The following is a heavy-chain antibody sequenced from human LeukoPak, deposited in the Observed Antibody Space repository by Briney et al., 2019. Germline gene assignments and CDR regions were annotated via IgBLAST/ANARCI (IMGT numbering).Heavy chain of an antibody. CDR1: GDSVSTDSAA. J-gene: IGHJ4*02. Sequence: SQTLSLTCAISGDSVSTDSAAWNWIGQSPSRGLEWLGRTYYRSKWYNDYAVSVKSRITINPDTSKNQFSLQPNSVTPEDTAVYYCAREPAAAALDYWGQGTLVTVSS. CDR3: AREPAAAALDY. V-gene: IGHV6-1*01. D-gene: IGHD6-13*01. CDR2: TYYRSKWYN.